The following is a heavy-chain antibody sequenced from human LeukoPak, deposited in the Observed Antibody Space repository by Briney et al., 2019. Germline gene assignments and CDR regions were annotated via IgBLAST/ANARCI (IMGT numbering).Heavy chain of an antibody. J-gene: IGHJ6*02. Sequence: GGSLRLSCAASGSTFSSYSMNWVRQAPGKGLEWVSSISSSSSYIYYADSVKGRFTISRDNAKNSLYLQMNSLRAEDTAVYYCARDITMVRGVIGYYYYYGMDVWGQGTTVTVSS. CDR1: GSTFSSYS. CDR2: ISSSSSYI. CDR3: ARDITMVRGVIGYYYYYGMDV. V-gene: IGHV3-21*01. D-gene: IGHD3-10*01.